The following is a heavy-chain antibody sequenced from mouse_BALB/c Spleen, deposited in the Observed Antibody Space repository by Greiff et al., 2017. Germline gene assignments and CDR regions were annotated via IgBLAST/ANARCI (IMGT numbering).Heavy chain of an antibody. CDR2: IWGDGST. V-gene: IGHV2-6-7*01. CDR3: ARYGKSTGYFDV. J-gene: IGHJ1*01. CDR1: GFSLTGYG. Sequence: VQGVESGPGLVAPSQSLSITCTVSGFSLTGYGVNWVRQPPGKGLEWLGMIWGDGSTDYNSALKSRLSISKDHSKSQVFLKMNSLQTDDTARYYCARYGKSTGYFDVWGAGTTVTVSS. D-gene: IGHD2-1*01.